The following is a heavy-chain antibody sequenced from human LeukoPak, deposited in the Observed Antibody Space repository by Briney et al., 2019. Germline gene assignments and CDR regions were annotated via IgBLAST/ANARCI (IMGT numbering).Heavy chain of an antibody. Sequence: ASVKVSCKTSGYTFTGYYLHWVRQAPRQGLEWMGWINPNTGGTNFAQKFQGRVTMTRDTSISTAYMELSRLRSDDTAVYYCARDTYYYASGSDWFDPWGQGTLVTVSS. J-gene: IGHJ5*02. V-gene: IGHV1-2*02. CDR1: GYTFTGYY. CDR3: ARDTYYYASGSDWFDP. D-gene: IGHD3-10*01. CDR2: INPNTGGT.